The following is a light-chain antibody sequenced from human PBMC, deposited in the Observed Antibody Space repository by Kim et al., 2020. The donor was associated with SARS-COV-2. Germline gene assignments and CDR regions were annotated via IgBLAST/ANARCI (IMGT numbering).Light chain of an antibody. CDR3: QQYRSSPQT. CDR1: QGISSS. Sequence: VSPRERATLSCRAGQGISSSLAWYQQKPGQAPSLLRCGASSRATGITDRFSGSGSGTDFTLTISRLEPEDFAVYYCQQYRSSPQTFGQGTKVDIK. CDR2: GAS. J-gene: IGKJ1*01. V-gene: IGKV3-20*01.